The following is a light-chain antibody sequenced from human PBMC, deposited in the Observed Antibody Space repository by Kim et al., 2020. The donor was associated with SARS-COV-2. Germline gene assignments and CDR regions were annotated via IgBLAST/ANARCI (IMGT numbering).Light chain of an antibody. Sequence: ATISCKSSQSVLYSTNNKSYLAWYQQKPGLPPRLLIYWASTRESGVPDRFSGSGSGTDFTLTISSLQAEDVAVYYCQQYYSTPLTFGGGTKVDIK. CDR1: QSVLYSTNNKSY. J-gene: IGKJ4*01. CDR3: QQYYSTPLT. V-gene: IGKV4-1*01. CDR2: WAS.